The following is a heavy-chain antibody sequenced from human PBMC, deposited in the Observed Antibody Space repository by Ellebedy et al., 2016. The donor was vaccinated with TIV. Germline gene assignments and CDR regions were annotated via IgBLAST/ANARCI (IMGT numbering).Heavy chain of an antibody. J-gene: IGHJ6*02. CDR2: ISYDGSNK. CDR1: GFTFSSYA. D-gene: IGHD1-26*01. Sequence: GGSLRPSXAASGFTFSSYAMHWVRQAPGKGLEWVAVISYDGSNKYYADSVKGRFTISRDNSKNTLYLQMNSLRAEDTAVYYCARGGYSGSAGYYYYGMDVWGQGTTVTVSS. V-gene: IGHV3-30-3*01. CDR3: ARGGYSGSAGYYYYGMDV.